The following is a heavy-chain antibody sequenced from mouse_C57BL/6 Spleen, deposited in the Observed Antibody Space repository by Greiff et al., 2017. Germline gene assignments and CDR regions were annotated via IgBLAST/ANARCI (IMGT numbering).Heavy chain of an antibody. CDR1: GYTFTSYW. V-gene: IGHV1-64*01. Sequence: QVQLQQPGAELVKPGASVKLSCKASGYTFTSYWMHWVKQRPGQGLEWIGMIHPNSGSTNYNEKFKSKATLTVDKSSSTAYMQLSSLTSEDSAVYYCARSGGYDGYAMDYWGQGTSVTVSS. CDR3: ARSGGYDGYAMDY. D-gene: IGHD2-2*01. CDR2: IHPNSGST. J-gene: IGHJ4*01.